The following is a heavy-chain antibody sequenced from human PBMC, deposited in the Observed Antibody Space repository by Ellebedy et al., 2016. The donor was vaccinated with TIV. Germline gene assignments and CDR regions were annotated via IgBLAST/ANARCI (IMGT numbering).Heavy chain of an antibody. CDR2: MNPNSGHT. V-gene: IGHV1-8*01. CDR3: SRAWDTGMAPNYYYGMDV. CDR1: GYTFTSYG. Sequence: AASVKVSCKASGYTFTSYGFNWMRQATGQGLEWMAWMNPNSGHTGYAQKFQGRVTMTRNTSISTAYMELSSLRSEDTAVYYCSRAWDTGMAPNYYYGMDVWGQGTTVTVSS. D-gene: IGHD5-18*01. J-gene: IGHJ6*02.